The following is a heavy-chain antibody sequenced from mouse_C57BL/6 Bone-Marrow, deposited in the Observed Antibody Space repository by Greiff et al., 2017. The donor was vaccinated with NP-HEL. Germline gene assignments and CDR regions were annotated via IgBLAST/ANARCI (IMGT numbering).Heavy chain of an antibody. CDR2: IDPDNGDT. CDR1: GFTFTGDY. V-gene: IGHV14-4*01. Sequence: EVQLQQSGAELVRPGASVKLSCTASGFTFTGDYMHWVKQRPEQGLEWIGWIDPDNGDTDYASKFQGKATITADTSSNTAYLQLSSLTSEDADVYYRTTFDSSGDYWGQGTTLTVSS. D-gene: IGHD3-2*02. J-gene: IGHJ2*01. CDR3: TTFDSSGDY.